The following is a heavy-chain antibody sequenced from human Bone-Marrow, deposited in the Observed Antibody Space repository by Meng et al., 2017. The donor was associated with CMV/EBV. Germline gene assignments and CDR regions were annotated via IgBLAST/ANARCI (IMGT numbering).Heavy chain of an antibody. V-gene: IGHV3-30*02. J-gene: IGHJ3*02. Sequence: GESLKISCAASGFTFSSYGMHWVRQAPGKGLEWVAFIRYDGSNKYYADSVKGRFTISRDNAKNSLYLQMNSLRAEDTALYYCAKGEGFDIWGQGTMVTVSS. D-gene: IGHD1-26*01. CDR3: AKGEGFDI. CDR2: IRYDGSNK. CDR1: GFTFSSYG.